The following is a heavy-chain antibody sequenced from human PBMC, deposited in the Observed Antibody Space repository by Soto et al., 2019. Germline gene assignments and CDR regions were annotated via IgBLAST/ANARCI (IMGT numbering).Heavy chain of an antibody. D-gene: IGHD4-17*01. V-gene: IGHV1-69*01. Sequence: GAPGKGSCQASGGTFSSYAISWVRQAPGQGLEWMGGIIPIFGTAKHAQKFQGRVTITADESTSTAHMELSSPRSEDTARYFCARDNPDEYGGYSQAGMDVWGQGTTVTVSS. J-gene: IGHJ6*02. CDR1: GGTFSSYA. CDR2: IIPIFGTA. CDR3: ARDNPDEYGGYSQAGMDV.